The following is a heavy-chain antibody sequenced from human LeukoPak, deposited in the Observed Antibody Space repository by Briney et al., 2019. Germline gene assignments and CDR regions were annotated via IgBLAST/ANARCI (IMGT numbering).Heavy chain of an antibody. D-gene: IGHD3-22*01. V-gene: IGHV3-23*01. J-gene: IGHJ4*02. CDR1: GITLSNYG. Sequence: GGSLRLSCAVSGITLSNYGMSWVRQAPGKGLEWVAGISGSGGGTNYADSVKGRFTISRDNYKNTLYLQMNSLGAEDTAVYFCAKRGVVIRVILVGFHKEAYYFDSWGQGALVTVSS. CDR3: AKRGVVIRVILVGFHKEAYYFDS. CDR2: ISGSGGGT.